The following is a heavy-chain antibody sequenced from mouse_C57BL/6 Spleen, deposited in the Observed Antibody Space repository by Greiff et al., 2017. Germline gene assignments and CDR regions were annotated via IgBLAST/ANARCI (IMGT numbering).Heavy chain of an antibody. J-gene: IGHJ4*01. CDR3: ARRGLPPYAMDY. CDR1: GYTFTSYW. V-gene: IGHV1-64*01. D-gene: IGHD2-2*01. CDR2: IHPNSGST. Sequence: QVQLQQPGAELVKPGASVKLSCKASGYTFTSYWMHWVKQRPGQGLEWIGMIHPNSGSTNYNEKFKSKATLTVDKSSSTAYMQLSSLTSEDSAVXYCARRGLPPYAMDYWGQGTSVTVSS.